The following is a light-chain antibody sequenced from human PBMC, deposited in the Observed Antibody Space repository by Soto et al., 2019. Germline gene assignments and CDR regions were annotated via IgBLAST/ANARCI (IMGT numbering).Light chain of an antibody. V-gene: IGKV4-1*01. CDR3: HQYSNAPWT. J-gene: IGKJ1*01. Sequence: DIVLTQSPDSLAVSLGERATINCKSSQSVLYSSSNKNSLAWYQQKPGQPPKLLIYWASTRESGVPDRFSGSGSGTEFTLTITSLQADDVAVYYCHQYSNAPWTFGQGTKVEIK. CDR2: WAS. CDR1: QSVLYSSSNKNS.